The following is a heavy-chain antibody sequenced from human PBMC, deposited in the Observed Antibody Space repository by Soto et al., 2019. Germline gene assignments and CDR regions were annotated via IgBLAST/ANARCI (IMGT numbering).Heavy chain of an antibody. Sequence: ASVKFSCKASGYTFTSYYMHWVRQAPGQGLEWMGIINPSGGSTSYAQKFQGRVTMTRDTSTSTVYMELSSLRSEDTAVYYCARPIEMATVFYAFDIWGQGTMVTVSS. D-gene: IGHD4-4*01. V-gene: IGHV1-46*01. CDR3: ARPIEMATVFYAFDI. CDR1: GYTFTSYY. CDR2: INPSGGST. J-gene: IGHJ3*02.